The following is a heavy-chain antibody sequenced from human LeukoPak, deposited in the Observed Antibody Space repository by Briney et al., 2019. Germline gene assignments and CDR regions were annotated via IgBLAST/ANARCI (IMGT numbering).Heavy chain of an antibody. D-gene: IGHD3-22*01. CDR3: ARSPPPYSVFRLYDSSGYSSEYYFDY. Sequence: ASVKVSCKASGYTFTGYYMHWVRQAPGQGLEWMGWINPNSGGTNYAQKFQGWVTMTRDTSISTAYMELSRLRSDDTAVYYCARSPPPYSVFRLYDSSGYSSEYYFDYWGQGTLVTVSS. CDR2: INPNSGGT. J-gene: IGHJ4*02. CDR1: GYTFTGYY. V-gene: IGHV1-2*04.